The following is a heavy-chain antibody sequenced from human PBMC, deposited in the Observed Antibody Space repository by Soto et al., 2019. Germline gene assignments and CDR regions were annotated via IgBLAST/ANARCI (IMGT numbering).Heavy chain of an antibody. CDR1: GSTFSSDV. CDR3: ARDGYGFGKGYYLDH. V-gene: IGHV3-23*01. J-gene: IGHJ4*02. Sequence: EVQLLESGGGLVQPGGSLRLSCVASGSTFSSDVMSWVRQAPGKGLEWVSGISGGTTYYADSVQGRFTISRDNAKNSLYLQMNSLRAEDTAVYYCARDGYGFGKGYYLDHWGQGTLVTVSS. CDR2: ISGGTT. D-gene: IGHD5-18*01.